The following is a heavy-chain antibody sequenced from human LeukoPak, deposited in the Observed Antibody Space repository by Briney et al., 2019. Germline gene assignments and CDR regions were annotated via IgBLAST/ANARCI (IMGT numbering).Heavy chain of an antibody. CDR2: IYYSGST. Sequence: SETLSLTCTVSGGSVSSYYWSWIRQPPGKGLEWIGYIYYSGSTNYNPSLKSRVTISVDTSKNQFSLKLSSVTAADTAVYYCARALGYCSGGSCYSDVVDIWGQGTMVTVSS. J-gene: IGHJ3*02. V-gene: IGHV4-59*02. D-gene: IGHD2-15*01. CDR1: GGSVSSYY. CDR3: ARALGYCSGGSCYSDVVDI.